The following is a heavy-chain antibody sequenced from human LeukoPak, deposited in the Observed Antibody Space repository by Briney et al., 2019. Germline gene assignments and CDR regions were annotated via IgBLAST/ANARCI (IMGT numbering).Heavy chain of an antibody. Sequence: SETLSLTCTVSGYSISSGYYWGWIRQPPGKGLEWIGYISYSGSTKSNPALKSRVTISGDRSKNQFSLKLSSVTAADTAVYHCASGSIDSTLAYWGQGTLVTVPS. CDR3: ASGSIDSTLAY. J-gene: IGHJ4*02. CDR2: ISYSGST. V-gene: IGHV4-61*05. D-gene: IGHD2-21*01. CDR1: GYSISSGYY.